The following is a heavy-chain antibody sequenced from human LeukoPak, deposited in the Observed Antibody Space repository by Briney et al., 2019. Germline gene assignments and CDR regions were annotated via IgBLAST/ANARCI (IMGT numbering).Heavy chain of an antibody. J-gene: IGHJ4*02. CDR2: IWYDGSNK. Sequence: GRSLRLSCAASGFTSSSYGMHWVRQAPGKGLEWVAVIWYDGSNKYYADSVKGRFTISRDNSKNTLYLQMNSLRAEDTAVYYCARDPLAYCGGDCYSFDYWGQGTLVTVSS. CDR1: GFTSSSYG. V-gene: IGHV3-33*01. D-gene: IGHD2-21*02. CDR3: ARDPLAYCGGDCYSFDY.